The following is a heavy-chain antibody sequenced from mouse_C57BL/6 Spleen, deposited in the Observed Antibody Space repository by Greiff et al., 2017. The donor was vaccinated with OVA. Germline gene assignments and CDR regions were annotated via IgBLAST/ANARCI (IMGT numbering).Heavy chain of an antibody. V-gene: IGHV1-61*01. J-gene: IGHJ2*01. Sequence: QVQLKQPGAELVRPGSSVKLSCKASGYTFTSYWMDWVKQRPGQGLEWIGNIYPSDSETHYNQKFKDKATLTVDKSSSTAYMQLSSLTSEDSAVYYCARGGTTAVGYYCDYWGQGTTLTVSS. CDR3: ARGGTTAVGYYCDY. CDR2: IYPSDSET. CDR1: GYTFTSYW. D-gene: IGHD1-1*01.